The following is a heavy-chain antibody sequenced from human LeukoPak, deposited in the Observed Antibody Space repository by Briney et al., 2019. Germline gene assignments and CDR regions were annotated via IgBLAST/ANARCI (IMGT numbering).Heavy chain of an antibody. Sequence: ASVKVSCKASGGTFSSYAISWVRQAPGQGLEWMGRIIPILGIANYAQKFQGRLTITADKSTSTAYMELSSLRSEDTAVYYCARDYYDSSGSKADAFDIWGQGTMVTVSS. CDR2: IIPILGIA. CDR1: GGTFSSYA. D-gene: IGHD3-22*01. V-gene: IGHV1-69*04. J-gene: IGHJ3*02. CDR3: ARDYYDSSGSKADAFDI.